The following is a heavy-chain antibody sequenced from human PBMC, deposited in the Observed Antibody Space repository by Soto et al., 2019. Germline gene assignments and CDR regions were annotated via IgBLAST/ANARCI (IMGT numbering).Heavy chain of an antibody. Sequence: ASVKVSCKASGYTFTSYDINWVRQATGQGLEWMGWMNPNSGNTGYAQKFQGRVTMTRNTSISTAYMELSSLRSEDTAVYYCARGFPGYSGYDYGSYYYYMDVWGKGTTVTSP. J-gene: IGHJ6*03. CDR2: MNPNSGNT. V-gene: IGHV1-8*01. D-gene: IGHD5-12*01. CDR3: ARGFPGYSGYDYGSYYYYMDV. CDR1: GYTFTSYD.